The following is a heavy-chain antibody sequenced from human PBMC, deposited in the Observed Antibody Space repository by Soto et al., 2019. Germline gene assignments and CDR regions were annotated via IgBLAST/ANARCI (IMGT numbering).Heavy chain of an antibody. D-gene: IGHD3-10*01. CDR3: ARPQPTVRGTPIDAFDI. V-gene: IGHV4-59*01. Sequence: QVQLQGSGPGLVKPSETLSLTCTVSGGSISSYYWSWIRQPPGKGLEWIGYIYYSGSTNYNPSLKSRVTISVDTSKNQFSLKLSSVTAADTAVYYCARPQPTVRGTPIDAFDIWGQGTMVTVSS. CDR1: GGSISSYY. CDR2: IYYSGST. J-gene: IGHJ3*02.